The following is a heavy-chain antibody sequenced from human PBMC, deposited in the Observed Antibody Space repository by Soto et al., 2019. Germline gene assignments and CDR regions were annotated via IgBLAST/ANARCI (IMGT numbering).Heavy chain of an antibody. CDR3: ARAPRYSPRYYYYGLDV. J-gene: IGHJ6*02. Sequence: PGGSLRLSCAASGFAFSSYAMHWVRQAPGKGLEWGAVISYDGNIQFYADSLKGRFTVSRDNSKNTLYLQINSLRPEDTAVYYCARAPRYSPRYYYYGLDVWGQGTAVTVSS. CDR1: GFAFSSYA. CDR2: ISYDGNIQ. V-gene: IGHV3-30-3*01. D-gene: IGHD1-26*01.